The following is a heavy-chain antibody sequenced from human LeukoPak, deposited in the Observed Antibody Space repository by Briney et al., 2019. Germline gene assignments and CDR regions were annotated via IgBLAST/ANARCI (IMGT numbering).Heavy chain of an antibody. CDR1: GGSISSYY. CDR2: IYYSGSN. J-gene: IGHJ4*02. CDR3: ARVGARAVVDY. D-gene: IGHD3-10*01. V-gene: IGHV4-59*01. Sequence: SETLSLTCTVSGGSISSYYWSWIRQPPGKGLEWIGYIYYSGSNNYNSSLKSRVTISVDTSKNQSSLKLSSVTAADTAVYYCARVGARAVVDYWGQGTLVTVSS.